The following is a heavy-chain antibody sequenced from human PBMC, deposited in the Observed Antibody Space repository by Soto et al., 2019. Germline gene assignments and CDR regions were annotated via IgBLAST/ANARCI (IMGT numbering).Heavy chain of an antibody. CDR1: GFSFSDYY. V-gene: IGHV3-11*01. CDR2: ISRSGSVI. D-gene: IGHD4-17*01. CDR3: GSDSHGVDLGY. Sequence: PGGSLRLSCAVSGFSFSDYYMSWIRQAPGKGLEWVSYISRSGSVIYYADSVKGRFTISRDDAKNSLYLQMNYLRAEDTAVYYCGSDSHGVDLGYWGQGTLVTVSS. J-gene: IGHJ4*02.